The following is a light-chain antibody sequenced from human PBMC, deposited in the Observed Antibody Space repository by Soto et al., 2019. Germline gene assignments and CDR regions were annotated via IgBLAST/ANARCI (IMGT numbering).Light chain of an antibody. V-gene: IGKV3-20*01. CDR2: GAS. J-gene: IGKJ1*01. CDR3: QQYGSSSWT. Sequence: EVVLTQSPRTLSLSPGERATLSCRASQSFISSYLAWYQQKPGQAPRLLIYGASSRATGIQDRFSGSGSGTDFPLPIRSLEPEDFAVYSCQQYGSSSWTFGQGTRWIS. CDR1: QSFISSY.